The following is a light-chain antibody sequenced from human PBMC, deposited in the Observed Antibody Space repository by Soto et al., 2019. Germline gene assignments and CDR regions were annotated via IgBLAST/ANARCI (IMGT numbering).Light chain of an antibody. CDR1: SSDVGGYNY. Sequence: QSALTQPRSVSGSPGQSVTISCTGTSSDVGGYNYVSWYPQHPGKAPNFMIYDVSKRPSGVPDRFSGSKSGNTASLTISGLQAEDEADYYCGSYAGSYTWVFGGGTQLTVL. J-gene: IGLJ3*02. V-gene: IGLV2-11*01. CDR3: GSYAGSYTWV. CDR2: DVS.